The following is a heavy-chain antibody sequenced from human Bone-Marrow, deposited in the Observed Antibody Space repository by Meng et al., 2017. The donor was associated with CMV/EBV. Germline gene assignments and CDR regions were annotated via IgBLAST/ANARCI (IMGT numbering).Heavy chain of an antibody. V-gene: IGHV1-2*02. CDR2: IKSSDGGT. D-gene: IGHD6-6*01. J-gene: IGHJ4*02. Sequence: ASVKVSCKASGYRLTAYYIHWVRQAPGQGLEWMGWIKSSDGGTLYAQKFQGRVTMTRDTSTSTVYMELSSLRSEDTAVYYCARSEYSSSSHFDYWGQGTLVTVSS. CDR1: GYRLTAYY. CDR3: ARSEYSSSSHFDY.